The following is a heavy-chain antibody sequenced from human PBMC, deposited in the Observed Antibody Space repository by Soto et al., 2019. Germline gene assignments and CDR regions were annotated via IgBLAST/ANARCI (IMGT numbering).Heavy chain of an antibody. D-gene: IGHD2-8*01. CDR3: ARGHSTDCSNGVCSFFYNHEMDV. J-gene: IGHJ6*02. CDR2: INPKSVGT. CDR1: GYRFSADH. Sequence: ASVNLSCKAAGYRFSADHIRWVQQAPGQWLESLGRINPKSVGTSTAQKVQGWVTMTSDRSISTVYMELTRLRSDDTAVYFCARGHSTDCSNGVCSFFYNHEMDVWGQGTTVTVSS. V-gene: IGHV1-2*04.